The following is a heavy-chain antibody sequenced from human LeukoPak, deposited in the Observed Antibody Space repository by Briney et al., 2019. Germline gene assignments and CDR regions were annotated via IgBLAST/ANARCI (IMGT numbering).Heavy chain of an antibody. V-gene: IGHV3-64D*06. CDR1: GFTFSSYA. D-gene: IGHD4-23*01. Sequence: HPGGSLRLSCSAPGFTFSSYAMHWVRQAPGKGLQYVSAVRSNGGTTYYADSVKGRFTISRDNSRTTLYLQMSSLRAEDTAVYYCVKDGLFGGKGNFDYWGQGTLVTVSS. CDR2: VRSNGGTT. J-gene: IGHJ4*02. CDR3: VKDGLFGGKGNFDY.